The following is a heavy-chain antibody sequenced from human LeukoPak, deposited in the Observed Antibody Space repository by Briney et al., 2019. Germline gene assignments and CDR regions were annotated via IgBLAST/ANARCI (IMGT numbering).Heavy chain of an antibody. Sequence: ASGKVSCKTSGYTFSSYGIGWVRQAPGQGLEWMGWISADKTNTNYAQNLQGRVTVTTDTSTSTAYMELRSLTSDDTAVYYCARRAAVVGPLYYFDNWGQGTLVTVSS. D-gene: IGHD6-19*01. V-gene: IGHV1-18*01. CDR1: GYTFSSYG. J-gene: IGHJ4*02. CDR3: ARRAAVVGPLYYFDN. CDR2: ISADKTNT.